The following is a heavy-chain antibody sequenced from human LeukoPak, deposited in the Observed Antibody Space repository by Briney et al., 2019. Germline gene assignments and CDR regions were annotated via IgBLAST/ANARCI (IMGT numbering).Heavy chain of an antibody. V-gene: IGHV4-4*07. CDR2: IYTSGST. CDR1: GGSISSYY. CDR3: ARGLVGYDYPYYGMDV. D-gene: IGHD5-12*01. Sequence: SETLSLTCTVSGGSISSYYWSWTRQPAGKGLEWIGRIYTSGSTNYNPSLKSRVTMSVDTSKNQFSLKLSSVTAADTAVYYCARGLVGYDYPYYGMDVWGQGTTVTVSS. J-gene: IGHJ6*02.